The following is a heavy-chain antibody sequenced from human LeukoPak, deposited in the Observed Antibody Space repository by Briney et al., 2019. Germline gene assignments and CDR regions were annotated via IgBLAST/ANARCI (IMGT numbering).Heavy chain of an antibody. CDR1: GFTFSSYW. D-gene: IGHD3-10*01. V-gene: IGHV3-7*03. CDR3: ARDGWYFDY. J-gene: IGHJ4*02. Sequence: PGGSLRLSCATSGFTFSSYWMSWVRQAPGQGLEWVANIKQDGSEKYYVDSVKGRFTISRDDAKNSLYLQMNSLRAEDTAVYYCARDGWYFDYWGQGTLVTVSS. CDR2: IKQDGSEK.